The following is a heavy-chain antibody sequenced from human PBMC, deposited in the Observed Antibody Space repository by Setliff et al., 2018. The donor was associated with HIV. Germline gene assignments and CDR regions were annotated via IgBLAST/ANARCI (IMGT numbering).Heavy chain of an antibody. CDR2: IYYSGST. Sequence: SETLSLTCTVSGGSVSSGSYYWSWIRQPPGKGLEWIGYIYYSGSTKHNPSLKTRVTISLDTSKNQFSLKLTSVTAADTAVYYCARYSPRGYTLTGPYWGQGTLVTVSS. D-gene: IGHD6-25*01. J-gene: IGHJ4*02. CDR3: ARYSPRGYTLTGPY. CDR1: GGSVSSGSYY. V-gene: IGHV4-61*01.